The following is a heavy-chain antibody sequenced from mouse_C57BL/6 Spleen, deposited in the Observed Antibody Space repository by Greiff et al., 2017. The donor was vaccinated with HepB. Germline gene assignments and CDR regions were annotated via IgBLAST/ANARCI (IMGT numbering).Heavy chain of an antibody. V-gene: IGHV1-87*01. CDR3: AKDSAVYYCARNADWYFDV. CDR2: GQGLEWIG. Sequence: QVQLQQSGPELARPWASVKISCQAFYTFSRRVHFAIRDTNYWMQWVKQRPGQGLEWIGAIYPGNGDTSYNQKFKGKATLTADTSSRTAYMQLSSLTAKDSAVYYCARNADWYFDVWGTGTTVTVSS. CDR1: YTFSRRVH. J-gene: IGHJ1*03.